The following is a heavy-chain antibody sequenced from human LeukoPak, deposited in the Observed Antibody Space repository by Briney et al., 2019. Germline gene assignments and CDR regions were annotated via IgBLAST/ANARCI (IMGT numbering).Heavy chain of an antibody. Sequence: GGSLTLSCAASGFTFSSYSMNWVRQAPGKGLEWVSSISSSSSYIYYADSVKGRFTISRDNAKNSLYLQMNSPRAEHTAVYYCARPHYYDSSGYYYLFDYWGEGTLVTVSS. CDR3: ARPHYYDSSGYYYLFDY. CDR2: ISSSSSYI. D-gene: IGHD3-22*01. CDR1: GFTFSSYS. V-gene: IGHV3-21*01. J-gene: IGHJ4*02.